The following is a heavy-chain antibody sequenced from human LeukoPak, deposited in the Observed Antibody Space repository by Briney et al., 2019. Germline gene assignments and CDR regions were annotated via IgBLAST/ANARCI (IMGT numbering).Heavy chain of an antibody. J-gene: IGHJ4*02. Sequence: SEPLSLTCTVSGDSISRYYWSWIRQPPGKGLEWIGDIYNSGSTNYNPSLKSRVTISVDTSKNQFSLKLSSVTAADTAVYYCARVANRGGRGDSYYFDYWGQGTLVTVSS. CDR1: GDSISRYY. D-gene: IGHD2-21*02. CDR3: ARVANRGGRGDSYYFDY. V-gene: IGHV4-59*01. CDR2: IYNSGST.